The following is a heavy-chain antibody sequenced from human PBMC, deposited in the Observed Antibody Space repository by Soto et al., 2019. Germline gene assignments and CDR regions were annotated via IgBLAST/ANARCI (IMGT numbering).Heavy chain of an antibody. CDR3: ASTAVWKNAFEV. CDR1: GVTVNTNY. CDR2: FESGGSI. V-gene: IGHV3-53*01. Sequence: EVQLVESGGGLIQPGGSLTPTCAASGVTVNTNYMSWVRQSPGKGLEWVSLFESGGSIYYADSVKGRFTISRDNFKNTLSLQMNSLRVEDTAVYFCASTAVWKNAFEVWGQGTLVSVSS. D-gene: IGHD3-16*01. J-gene: IGHJ3*01.